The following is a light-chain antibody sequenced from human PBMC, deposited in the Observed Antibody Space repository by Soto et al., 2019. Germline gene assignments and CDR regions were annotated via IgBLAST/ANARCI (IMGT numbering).Light chain of an antibody. Sequence: EIVLAQSPGTLSLSPGERATLSCRASQSVSSNLAWYQQKPGQAPRLLIYGASTRATGIPARFSGSRSGTEFTLTISSRQSEDFEIYYCQQYNNWPITFGQGTRLEIK. CDR1: QSVSSN. V-gene: IGKV3-15*01. CDR3: QQYNNWPIT. CDR2: GAS. J-gene: IGKJ5*01.